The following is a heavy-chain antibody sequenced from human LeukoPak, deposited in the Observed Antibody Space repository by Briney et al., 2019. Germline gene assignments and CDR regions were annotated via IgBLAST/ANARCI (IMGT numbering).Heavy chain of an antibody. D-gene: IGHD6-19*01. CDR2: ICSSGST. CDR1: GVSVSNYC. V-gene: IGHV4-4*07. Sequence: SETLSLTCTVSGVSVSNYCWTWIRQPAGKGLEWTGRICSSGSTIYNPSLKSRVTMSVDTSKNQFSLKLSSVTAADTAVYYCAFSSGWYHIDYWGQGTLVTVSS. J-gene: IGHJ4*02. CDR3: AFSSGWYHIDY.